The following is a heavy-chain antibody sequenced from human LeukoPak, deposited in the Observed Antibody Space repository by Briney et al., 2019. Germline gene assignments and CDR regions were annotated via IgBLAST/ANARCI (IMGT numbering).Heavy chain of an antibody. CDR2: INTDGSST. Sequence: GGSLRLSCAASGFTFSNYWMYWVRQAPGKGLVCVSRINTDGSSTSYADFVTGRFTISRDDAKNTLYLQMNSLRTEDTAVYYCTISAPGKRYFDNWGQGTLVTVSS. D-gene: IGHD3-10*01. V-gene: IGHV3-74*03. CDR3: TISAPGKRYFDN. CDR1: GFTFSNYW. J-gene: IGHJ4*02.